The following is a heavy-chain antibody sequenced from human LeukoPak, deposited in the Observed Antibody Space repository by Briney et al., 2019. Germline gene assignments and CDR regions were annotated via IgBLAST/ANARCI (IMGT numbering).Heavy chain of an antibody. CDR1: GGSISSYY. CDR3: ARADYYGSGYYLDY. CDR2: IYYSGST. Sequence: SETLSLTCTVSGGSISSYYWSWIRQPPGKGLEWIGYIYYSGSTNYNPSLKSRVTISVDTSKNQFSLKLSSVTAADTAVYYCARADYYGSGYYLDYWGQGTLVTVSS. V-gene: IGHV4-59*01. J-gene: IGHJ4*02. D-gene: IGHD3-10*01.